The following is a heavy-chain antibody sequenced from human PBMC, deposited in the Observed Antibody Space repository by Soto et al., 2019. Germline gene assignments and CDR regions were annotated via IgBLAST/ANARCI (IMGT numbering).Heavy chain of an antibody. CDR3: ARWVDYDSSGYYYVYDY. D-gene: IGHD3-22*01. Sequence: GGSLRLSCAASGFTFSSYGMHWVRQVPGKGLEWVAVIWYDGSNKYYADSVKGRFTISRDNSKNTLYLQMNSRRAEDTAVYYCARWVDYDSSGYYYVYDYWGQRTLGTVSS. V-gene: IGHV3-33*01. CDR1: GFTFSSYG. J-gene: IGHJ4*02. CDR2: IWYDGSNK.